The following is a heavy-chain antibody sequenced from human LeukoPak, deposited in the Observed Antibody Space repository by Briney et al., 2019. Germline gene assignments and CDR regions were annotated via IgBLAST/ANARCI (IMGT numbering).Heavy chain of an antibody. CDR2: IYYSGST. CDR1: GGPISSYY. D-gene: IGHD6-19*01. J-gene: IGHJ5*02. V-gene: IGHV4-59*01. Sequence: SETLSLTCTVSGGPISSYYWTWIRQPPGKELEWIGYIYYSGSTKYNPSLKSRVTISLDKSKSQFSLNLTSVTAADTAVYYCTRDRYSSGWNWFDPWGQGTLVTVSS. CDR3: TRDRYSSGWNWFDP.